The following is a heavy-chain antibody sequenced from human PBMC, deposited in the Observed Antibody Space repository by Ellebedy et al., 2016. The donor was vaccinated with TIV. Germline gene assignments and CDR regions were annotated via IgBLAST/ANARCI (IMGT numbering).Heavy chain of an antibody. CDR1: GFTFDDYG. CDR3: ARGYTNRHFDY. J-gene: IGHJ4*02. D-gene: IGHD1-14*01. V-gene: IGHV3-20*01. Sequence: GESLKISXAASGFTFDDYGMSWVRQAPGKGLEWVSGINWNGGSTGYADSVKGRFTISRDNAKNSLYLQMNSLRAEDTALYHCARGYTNRHFDYWGQGTLVTVSS. CDR2: INWNGGST.